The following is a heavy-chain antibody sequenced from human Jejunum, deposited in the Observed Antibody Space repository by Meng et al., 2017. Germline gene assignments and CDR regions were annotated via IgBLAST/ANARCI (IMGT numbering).Heavy chain of an antibody. CDR2: IFHSGST. CDR1: GGSTTSSNW. CDR3: ARFDISTAGRGDY. Sequence: VPLQESGHGRVSQLGTLSLTFALSGGSTTSSNWWSWVRPPPGKGLEWIGEIFHSGSTNYNPPLKSRVTISVDKSKNQFSLKVTSVTAADTATYYCARFDISTAGRGDYWGQGILVTVSS. J-gene: IGHJ4*02. D-gene: IGHD6-13*01. V-gene: IGHV4-4*02.